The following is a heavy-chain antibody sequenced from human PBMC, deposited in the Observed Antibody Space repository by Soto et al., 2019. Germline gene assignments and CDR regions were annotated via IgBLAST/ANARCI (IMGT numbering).Heavy chain of an antibody. D-gene: IGHD2-2*01. Sequence: QVQLVQSGTEVKIPGASVKVSCKASGYTFISYGITWVRQAPGQGLEWVGWSSAYNGKTNYAETLQGRVTMTTATSTSTAYIELKSLRSDDTAVYFCESTGGAKLMPFDYWGQGTLVTVSS. CDR3: ESTGGAKLMPFDY. CDR1: GYTFISYG. V-gene: IGHV1-18*01. J-gene: IGHJ4*02. CDR2: SSAYNGKT.